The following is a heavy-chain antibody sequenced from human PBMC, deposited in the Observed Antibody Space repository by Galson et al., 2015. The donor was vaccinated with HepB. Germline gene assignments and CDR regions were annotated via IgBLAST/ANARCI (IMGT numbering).Heavy chain of an antibody. Sequence: SVKVSCKASGYSFSTYSITWVRKAPGQGLEWMGWISPYNRNTAYAQKFQGRVSMTTDTPTATAFMELRSLRSDDTAVYYCARGALVVVVGGTQSNWFGRWGQGTLVTVSS. CDR1: GYSFSTYS. CDR2: ISPYNRNT. CDR3: ARGALVVVVGGTQSNWFGR. J-gene: IGHJ5*02. V-gene: IGHV1-18*01. D-gene: IGHD2-15*01.